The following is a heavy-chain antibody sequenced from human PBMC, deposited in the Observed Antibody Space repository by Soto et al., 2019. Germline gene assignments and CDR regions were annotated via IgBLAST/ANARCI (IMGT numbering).Heavy chain of an antibody. CDR1: GGTFSSYA. Sequence: ASVKVSCKASGGTFSSYAISWVRQAPGQGLEWMGGIIPIFGTANYAQKFQGRVTITADESTSTAYMELSSLRSEDTAVYYCAGPPELTRIYYYYGMDVWGQGTTATVSS. D-gene: IGHD1-7*01. V-gene: IGHV1-69*13. CDR3: AGPPELTRIYYYYGMDV. CDR2: IIPIFGTA. J-gene: IGHJ6*02.